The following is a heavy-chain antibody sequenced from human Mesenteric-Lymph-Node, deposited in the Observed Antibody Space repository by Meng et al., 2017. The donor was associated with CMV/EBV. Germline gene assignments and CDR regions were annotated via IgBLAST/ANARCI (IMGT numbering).Heavy chain of an antibody. CDR1: GFTFTSSA. V-gene: IGHV1-58*01. CDR3: ARWLQLYSGVFDY. CDR2: IVVGSGNT. D-gene: IGHD6-19*01. J-gene: IGHJ4*02. Sequence: SVKVSCKASGFTFTSSAVQWVRQARGQRLEWIGWIVVGSGNTNYAQKFQERVTITRDMSTSTAYMELSSLRFEDTAVYYCARWLQLYSGVFDYWGQGTLVTVSS.